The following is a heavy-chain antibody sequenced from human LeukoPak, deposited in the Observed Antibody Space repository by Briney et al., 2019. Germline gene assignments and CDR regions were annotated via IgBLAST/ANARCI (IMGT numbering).Heavy chain of an antibody. CDR3: ASLEGDCSGGSCYPTPYFDY. CDR1: GFTFSSYW. D-gene: IGHD2-15*01. CDR2: INSDGSST. J-gene: IGHJ4*02. Sequence: PGGSLRLSCAASGFTFSSYWMHWVRQAPGKGLVWVSRINSDGSSTSYADSVKGRFTISRDNAKNTLYLQMNSLRAEDTAVYYCASLEGDCSGGSCYPTPYFDYWGQGTLVTVSS. V-gene: IGHV3-74*01.